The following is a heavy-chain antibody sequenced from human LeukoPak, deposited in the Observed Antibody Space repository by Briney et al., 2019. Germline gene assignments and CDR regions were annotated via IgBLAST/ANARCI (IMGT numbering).Heavy chain of an antibody. CDR2: INSDGSST. CDR1: GFTFSSYW. D-gene: IGHD6-6*01. CDR3: ARTGIAARPTVWFDP. Sequence: GGSLRLSCAASGFTFSSYWMHWVRHAPGKGLVWVSHINSDGSSTNYADSVKGRFTISRDNAKNTLYLQMNSLRAEDTAVYYCARTGIAARPTVWFDPWGQGTLVTVSS. V-gene: IGHV3-74*01. J-gene: IGHJ5*02.